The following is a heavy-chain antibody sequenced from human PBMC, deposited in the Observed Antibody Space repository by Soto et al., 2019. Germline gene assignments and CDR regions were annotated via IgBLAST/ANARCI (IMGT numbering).Heavy chain of an antibody. J-gene: IGHJ4*02. CDR1: GFSFSDYY. CDR3: ARHGSYCFDD. Sequence: QVQLVGSGGGLVKPGGSLRLSCAASGFSFSDYYMSWIRQAPGKGLEWVSYITSSSTYTKYADSVRGRFAISRDNAKNSLYLQMNSLRAEDTAVYYCARHGSYCFDDWGQGTLVTVSS. CDR2: ITSSSTYT. D-gene: IGHD1-26*01. V-gene: IGHV3-11*06.